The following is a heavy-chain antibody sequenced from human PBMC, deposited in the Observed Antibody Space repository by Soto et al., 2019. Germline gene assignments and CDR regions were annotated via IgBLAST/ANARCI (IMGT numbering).Heavy chain of an antibody. CDR1: GGSISSSSYY. CDR3: AGPGSWVAAADWFDP. CDR2: IYYSGST. D-gene: IGHD6-13*01. J-gene: IGHJ5*02. V-gene: IGHV4-39*01. Sequence: SETLSLTCTVSGGSISSSSYYWGWIRQPPGKGLEWIGSIYYSGSTYYNPSLKSRVTISVDTSKNQFSLKLSSVTAADTAVYYCAGPGSWVAAADWFDPWGQGTLVTVSS.